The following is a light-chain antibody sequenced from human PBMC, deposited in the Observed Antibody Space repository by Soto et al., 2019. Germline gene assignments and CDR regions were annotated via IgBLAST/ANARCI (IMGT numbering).Light chain of an antibody. J-gene: IGLJ2*01. Sequence: QSALTQPASVSGSPGQSITISCTGTSSDVGGYNYVSWYQQHPGKAPKLMIYDVSNRPSGVSNRFSGSKSGNTASLTISGLQVEDEAEDCCSSYTSRSTPNVVFGGGTKLTVL. CDR2: DVS. CDR1: SSDVGGYNY. CDR3: SSYTSRSTPNVV. V-gene: IGLV2-14*01.